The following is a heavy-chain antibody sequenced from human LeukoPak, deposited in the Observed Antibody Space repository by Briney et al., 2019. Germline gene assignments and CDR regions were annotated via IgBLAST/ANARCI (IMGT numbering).Heavy chain of an antibody. D-gene: IGHD2-21*01. CDR1: GFTFSSFA. CDR3: AKDSDCGGDCYIGAFDI. CDR2: ISGSGGST. V-gene: IGHV3-23*01. Sequence: GGSLRPSCAASGFTFSSFAMSWVGRAPGKGLGWVSAISGSGGSTYYADSVKGRFTISRDNSKNTLYLQMNSLRAEDTAVYYCAKDSDCGGDCYIGAFDIWGQGTMVTVSS. J-gene: IGHJ3*02.